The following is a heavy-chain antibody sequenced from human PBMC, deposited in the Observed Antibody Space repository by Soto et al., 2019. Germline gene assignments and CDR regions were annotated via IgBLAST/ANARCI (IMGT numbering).Heavy chain of an antibody. D-gene: IGHD2-8*02. V-gene: IGHV4-39*02. J-gene: IGHJ4*02. CDR2: IYYSGST. CDR1: VGSISSSSYY. Sequence: SETLSLTCTVSVGSISSSSYYWGWIRQPPGKGLEWIGSIYYSGSTYYNPSLKSRVTISVDTSKNQFSLKLSSVTAADTAVYYCARDKITGLFDYWGQGTLVTVS. CDR3: ARDKITGLFDY.